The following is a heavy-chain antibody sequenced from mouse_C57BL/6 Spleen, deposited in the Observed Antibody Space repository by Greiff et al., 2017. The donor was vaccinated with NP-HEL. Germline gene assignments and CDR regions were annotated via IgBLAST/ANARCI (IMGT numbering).Heavy chain of an antibody. CDR3: ARRIDSSGYFDY. D-gene: IGHD3-2*02. Sequence: VQLQESGPELVKPGASVKISCKASGYAFSSSWMNWVKQRPGKGLEWIGRIYPGDGDTNYNGKFKGKATLTADKSSSTAYMQLSSLTSEDSAVYFCARRIDSSGYFDYWGQGTTLTVSS. CDR2: IYPGDGDT. J-gene: IGHJ2*01. CDR1: GYAFSSSW. V-gene: IGHV1-82*01.